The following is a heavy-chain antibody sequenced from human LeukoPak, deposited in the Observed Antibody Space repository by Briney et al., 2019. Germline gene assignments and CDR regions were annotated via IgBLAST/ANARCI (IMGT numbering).Heavy chain of an antibody. CDR3: AREFYYSDAFDI. D-gene: IGHD3-22*01. CDR2: IYCSGST. CDR1: GYSISSGYY. J-gene: IGHJ3*02. Sequence: SETLSLTCTVSGYSISSGYYWGWIRQPPGKGLEWIGSIYCSGSTYYNPSLKSRVTISVDTSKNQFSLKLSSVTAADTAVYYCAREFYYSDAFDIWGQGTMVTVSS. V-gene: IGHV4-38-2*02.